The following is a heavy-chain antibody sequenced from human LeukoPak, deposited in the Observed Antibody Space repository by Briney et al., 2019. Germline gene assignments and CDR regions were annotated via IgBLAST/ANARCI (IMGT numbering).Heavy chain of an antibody. Sequence: SETLSLTCTVSGGSISSSSYYWGWIRQPPGKGLEWIGSIYYSGSTYYNPSLKSRVTISVDTSKNQFSLKPSSVTAADTAVYYCARDTRPTTGTLDYWGQGTLVTVSS. D-gene: IGHD1-1*01. V-gene: IGHV4-39*07. CDR2: IYYSGST. CDR1: GGSISSSSYY. CDR3: ARDTRPTTGTLDY. J-gene: IGHJ4*02.